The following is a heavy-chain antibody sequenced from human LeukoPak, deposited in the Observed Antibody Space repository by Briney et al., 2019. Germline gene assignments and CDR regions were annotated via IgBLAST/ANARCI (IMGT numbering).Heavy chain of an antibody. V-gene: IGHV3-48*03. CDR1: GFTFSIYE. J-gene: IGHJ6*03. D-gene: IGHD6-19*01. Sequence: GGSLRLSCAASGFTFSIYEMNCVRQAPRNRLEWVSYISSSGSTIYYTDSVKGRFTISRDNTNNSLYRQMNSLRAEDTAVYYCWGSGWYHRYYYYYYMDVWGKGTTVTVSS. CDR3: WGSGWYHRYYYYYYMDV. CDR2: ISSSGSTI.